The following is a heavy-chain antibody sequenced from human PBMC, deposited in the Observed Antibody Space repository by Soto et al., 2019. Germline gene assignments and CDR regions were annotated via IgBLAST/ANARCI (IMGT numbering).Heavy chain of an antibody. J-gene: IGHJ4*02. Sequence: SVKVSCKASGGTFSSYAISWVRQAPGQGLEWMGGIIPIFGTANYAQKFQGRVTITADESTSTAYIELSSLRSEDTAVYYCARGLYYDYVWGSYRGYYFDYWGQGTLVTVSS. CDR1: GGTFSSYA. CDR2: IIPIFGTA. D-gene: IGHD3-16*02. V-gene: IGHV1-69*13. CDR3: ARGLYYDYVWGSYRGYYFDY.